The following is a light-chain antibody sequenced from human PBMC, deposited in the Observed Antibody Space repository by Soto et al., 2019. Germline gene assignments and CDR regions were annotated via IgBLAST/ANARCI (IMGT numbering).Light chain of an antibody. Sequence: DIVMTQSPDSLAVSLGERATINCKSSQSVLYSSNNKNYLAWYQQKPGQPPKLLIYWASTRESGVPDRFSGSGSGTDFNLTINRPQAEGVAVYYCQQYYSTPWTFGQGTKVEIK. V-gene: IGKV4-1*01. CDR3: QQYYSTPWT. CDR2: WAS. J-gene: IGKJ1*01. CDR1: QSVLYSSNNKNY.